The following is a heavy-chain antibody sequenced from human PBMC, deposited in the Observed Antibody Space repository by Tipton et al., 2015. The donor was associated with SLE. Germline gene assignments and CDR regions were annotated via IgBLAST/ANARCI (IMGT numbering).Heavy chain of an antibody. Sequence: TLSLTCTVSGGSISSGGYYWSWIREHPGKGLEWIGYIFYSGSTYYNPSLKSRVTISVDTSKNQFSLKLSSVTAADTAVYYCARDRSYDFWSGYSYYYYYYGMDVWGQGTTVTVSS. CDR3: ARDRSYDFWSGYSYYYYYYGMDV. J-gene: IGHJ6*02. D-gene: IGHD3-3*01. CDR2: IFYSGST. CDR1: GGSISSGGYY. V-gene: IGHV4-31*03.